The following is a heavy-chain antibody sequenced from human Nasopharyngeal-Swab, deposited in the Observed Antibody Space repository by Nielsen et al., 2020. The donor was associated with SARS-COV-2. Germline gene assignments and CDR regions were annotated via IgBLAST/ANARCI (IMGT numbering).Heavy chain of an antibody. J-gene: IGHJ4*02. CDR3: ARGRGYSSSWSLDS. V-gene: IGHV3-9*01. CDR1: GFKFDDYA. CDR2: IRWNSERI. Sequence: LSLTCAASGFKFDDYAMHWVRQAPGRGLEWVSSIRWNSERIGYADSVKGRFTISRDNAKNSLYLQMHNLRPEDTALYYCARGRGYSSSWSLDSWGRGTLVTVSS. D-gene: IGHD6-13*01.